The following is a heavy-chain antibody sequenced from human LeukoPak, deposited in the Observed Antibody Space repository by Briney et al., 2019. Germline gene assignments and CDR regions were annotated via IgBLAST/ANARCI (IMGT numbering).Heavy chain of an antibody. D-gene: IGHD3-22*01. CDR3: ARCPPAVDSSGYYSFFDY. V-gene: IGHV4-59*01. Sequence: SETLSLTCTVSGGSISSYYWSWIRRPPGKGLGWIGDIYYSGSTNYNPSLKSRVTISVDTSKNQFSLKLSSVTAADTAVYYCARCPPAVDSSGYYSFFDYWGQGTLVTVSS. J-gene: IGHJ4*02. CDR2: IYYSGST. CDR1: GGSISSYY.